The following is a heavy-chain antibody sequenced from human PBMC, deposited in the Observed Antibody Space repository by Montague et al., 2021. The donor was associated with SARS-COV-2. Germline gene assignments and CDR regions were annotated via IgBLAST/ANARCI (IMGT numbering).Heavy chain of an antibody. CDR1: GGSISTSPYF. CDR2: IYYSGST. J-gene: IGHJ4*02. Sequence: SETLSLTCTVSGGSISTSPYFWGWIRQPPGKGLEWIGSIYYSGSTYYNPSLKSRVAISIDTSENQFSLKLSSVTAADTAVYYCARGNRIAVAVTDFDYWGQGTLVTVSS. V-gene: IGHV4-39*07. D-gene: IGHD6-19*01. CDR3: ARGNRIAVAVTDFDY.